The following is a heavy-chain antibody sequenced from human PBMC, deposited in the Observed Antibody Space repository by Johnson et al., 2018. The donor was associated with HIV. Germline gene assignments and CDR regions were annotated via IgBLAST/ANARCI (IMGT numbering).Heavy chain of an antibody. V-gene: IGHV3-9*01. CDR3: AKDPSRELLGAFDI. D-gene: IGHD1-26*01. Sequence: QLVESGGGLVQPGRSLRLSCAASGFTFDDYAMHWVRQAPGKGLEWVSGISWNSGSIGYADSVKGRFTISRDNAKNSLYLQMNSLRAEDTALYYCAKDPSRELLGAFDIWGQGTMVTVSS. CDR1: GFTFDDYA. J-gene: IGHJ3*02. CDR2: ISWNSGSI.